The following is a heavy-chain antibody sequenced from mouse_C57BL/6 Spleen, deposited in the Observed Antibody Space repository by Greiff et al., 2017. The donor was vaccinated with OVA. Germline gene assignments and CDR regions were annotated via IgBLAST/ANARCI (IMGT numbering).Heavy chain of an antibody. V-gene: IGHV1-39*01. CDR2: INPNYGTT. D-gene: IGHD2-4*01. CDR3: ARSTYYDYDGAWFAY. Sequence: VQLKQSGPELVKPGASVKISCKASGYSFTDYNMNWVKQSHGKSLEWIGVINPNYGTTSYNQKFKGKATLTVDQSSSTAYMQLNSLTSEDSAVYYCARSTYYDYDGAWFAYWGQGTLVTVSA. J-gene: IGHJ3*01. CDR1: GYSFTDYN.